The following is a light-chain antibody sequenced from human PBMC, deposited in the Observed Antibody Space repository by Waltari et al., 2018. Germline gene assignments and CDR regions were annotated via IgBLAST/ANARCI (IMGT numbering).Light chain of an antibody. CDR3: QQYGSSPWIT. V-gene: IGKV3-20*01. CDR1: QSVSSSY. J-gene: IGKJ5*01. Sequence: EIVLTQSPGTLSLSPGERATLTCRASQSVSSSYLAWYQQKTGQAPRLLIYGASSRATGIPDRFSGSGSGTDFTLTISRLEPEDFAVYYCQQYGSSPWITFGQGTRLEIK. CDR2: GAS.